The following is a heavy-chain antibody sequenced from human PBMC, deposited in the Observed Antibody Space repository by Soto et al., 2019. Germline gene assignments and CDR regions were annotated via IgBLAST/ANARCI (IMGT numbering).Heavy chain of an antibody. J-gene: IGHJ4*02. CDR1: GVTFSNYY. D-gene: IGHD3-22*01. V-gene: IGHV3-21*01. Sequence: EVQMVESGGGLVKPGGSLRLSCAASGVTFSNYYMNWVRQAPGKGLDWVSSITGDGSNVYYADSVSGRFTIARDNDRNSLYRQMNSLRAEEPAGYYCAGTDDSLDYWGQGTLVTVSS. CDR3: AGTDDSLDY. CDR2: ITGDGSNV.